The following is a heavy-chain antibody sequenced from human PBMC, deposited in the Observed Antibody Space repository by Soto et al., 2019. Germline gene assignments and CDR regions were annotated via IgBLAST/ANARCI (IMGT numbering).Heavy chain of an antibody. CDR1: GFTFSSYE. Sequence: GGSLRLSCAASGFTFSSYEMNWVRQAPGKGLEWVSYISSSGSTIYYADSVKGRFTISRDNAKNSLYLQMNSLRAEDTAVYYCAGENRRRPGFDYWGQGTLVTVSS. CDR3: AGENRRRPGFDY. J-gene: IGHJ4*02. V-gene: IGHV3-48*03. CDR2: ISSSGSTI. D-gene: IGHD2-21*01.